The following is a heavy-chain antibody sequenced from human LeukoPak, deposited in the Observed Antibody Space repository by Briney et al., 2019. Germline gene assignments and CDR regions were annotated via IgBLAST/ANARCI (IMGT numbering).Heavy chain of an antibody. V-gene: IGHV4-59*08. J-gene: IGHJ4*02. CDR3: ARTGDVYDTLTGYSYLFDY. Sequence: SETLSLTCTVSADSMRDHFWSWIRQPPGKGLEWIGYIYYRETTNYNPSLKSRVTISIDKSKRQFSLRLNSVTASDTAVYYCARTGDVYDTLTGYSYLFDYWGQGTLVTVSS. D-gene: IGHD3-9*01. CDR1: ADSMRDHF. CDR2: IYYRETT.